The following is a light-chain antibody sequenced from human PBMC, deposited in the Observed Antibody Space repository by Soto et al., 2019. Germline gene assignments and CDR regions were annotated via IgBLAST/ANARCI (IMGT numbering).Light chain of an antibody. CDR3: QQYNNWPPWT. V-gene: IGKV3-15*01. CDR1: ESVGSK. J-gene: IGKJ1*01. CDR2: AAS. Sequence: EIVMTQSPATLSVSPGERATLSCRASESVGSKLAWYQQKPGQSPRLLISAASIRATGVPDRFSGSGSGTEFTLTSSGLQSEDFASYYCQQYNNWPPWTFGQGTTVEIQ.